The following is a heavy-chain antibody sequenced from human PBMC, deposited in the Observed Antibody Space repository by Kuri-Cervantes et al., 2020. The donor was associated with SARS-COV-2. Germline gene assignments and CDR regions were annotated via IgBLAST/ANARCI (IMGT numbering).Heavy chain of an antibody. CDR2: IRYDGSNK. CDR3: AKKGDYSNYAERPHYYYYYMDV. D-gene: IGHD4-11*01. J-gene: IGHJ6*03. Sequence: GGSLRLSCAASGFTFSSYGMHWVRQAPGKGLEWVAFIRYDGSNKYYADSVKGRFTISRDNSKNTLFLQMNSLRVEDTAVYYCAKKGDYSNYAERPHYYYYYMDVWGKGTTVTVSS. CDR1: GFTFSSYG. V-gene: IGHV3-30*02.